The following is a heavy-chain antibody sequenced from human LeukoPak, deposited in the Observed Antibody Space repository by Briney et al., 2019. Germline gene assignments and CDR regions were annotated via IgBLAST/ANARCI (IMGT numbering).Heavy chain of an antibody. V-gene: IGHV3-66*01. Sequence: LSLTCAVYGGSFSGYYMSWVRQAPGKGLEWVSVIYSGGSTYYADSVKGRFTISTDNSKNTLYLQMNNLRAEDTAVYYCARGAGIAVAGYYFDYWGQGTLVTVSS. CDR1: GGSFSGYY. CDR2: IYSGGST. D-gene: IGHD6-19*01. CDR3: ARGAGIAVAGYYFDY. J-gene: IGHJ4*02.